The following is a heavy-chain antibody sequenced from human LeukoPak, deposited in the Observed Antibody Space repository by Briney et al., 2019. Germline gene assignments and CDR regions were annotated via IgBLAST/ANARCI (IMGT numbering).Heavy chain of an antibody. CDR1: GFTFDDYG. CDR3: VRAIGSNTL. CDR2: ITWNGDSK. Sequence: SGGSLRLSCTASGFTFDDYGMTWVRQAPGKGLEWVSGITWNGDSKGYADSVKGRFTISRDNAKNSLYLQMNSLRAEDTAVYFCVRAIGSNTLWGQGTLVTVSS. J-gene: IGHJ4*02. D-gene: IGHD4-23*01. V-gene: IGHV3-20*04.